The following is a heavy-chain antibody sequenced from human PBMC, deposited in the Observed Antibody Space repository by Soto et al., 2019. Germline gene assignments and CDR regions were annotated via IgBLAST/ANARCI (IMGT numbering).Heavy chain of an antibody. V-gene: IGHV1-2*02. CDR1: GYTFTGYY. CDR3: ARDPGTYCSSTSCYNDY. Sequence: ASVKVSCKASGYTFTGYYMHWVRQAPGQGLEWMGWINPNSGGTNYAQKFQGRVTMTRDTSISTAYMELSRLRSDDTAVYYCARDPGTYCSSTSCYNDYWGQGTLVTVSS. J-gene: IGHJ4*02. D-gene: IGHD2-2*02. CDR2: INPNSGGT.